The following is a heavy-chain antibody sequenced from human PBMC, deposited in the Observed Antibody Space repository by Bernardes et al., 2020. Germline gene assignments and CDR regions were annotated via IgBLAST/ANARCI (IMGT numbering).Heavy chain of an antibody. Sequence: GGSMRLSCAASGFTFSSYAMHWVRQAPGKGLEWVAVISYDGSNKYYADSVKGRFTISRDNSKNTLYLQMNSLRAEDTAVYYCARAPGGVGWLTFDYWGQGTLVTVSS. D-gene: IGHD6-19*01. CDR2: ISYDGSNK. J-gene: IGHJ4*02. CDR1: GFTFSSYA. V-gene: IGHV3-30-3*01. CDR3: ARAPGGVGWLTFDY.